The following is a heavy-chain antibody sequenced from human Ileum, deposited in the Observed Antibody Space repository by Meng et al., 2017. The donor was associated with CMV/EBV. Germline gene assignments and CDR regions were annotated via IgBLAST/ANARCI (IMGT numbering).Heavy chain of an antibody. J-gene: IGHJ3*02. V-gene: IGHV3-15*07. CDR2: VKSKPDGGTT. CDR1: GFAFSNSW. CDR3: ATGDFGSFEI. D-gene: IGHD3-16*01. Sequence: SCVASGFAFSNSWMNWVRQAPGKGLEWVARVKSKPDGGTTEYAAPVKGRLSISRDDSRKTLYLQMNSLKSEDTAMYYCATGDFGSFEIWGQGTMVTVSS.